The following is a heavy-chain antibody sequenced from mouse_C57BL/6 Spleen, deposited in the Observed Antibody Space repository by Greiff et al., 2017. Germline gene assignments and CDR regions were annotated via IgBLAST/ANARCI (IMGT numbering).Heavy chain of an antibody. CDR2: IHPNSGST. CDR1: GYTFTSYW. J-gene: IGHJ3*01. Sequence: QVHVKQPGAELVKPGASVKLSCKASGYTFTSYWMHWVKQRPGQGLEWIGMIHPNSGSTNYNEKFKSKATLTVDKSSSTAYMQLSSLTSEDSAVYYVARPHYGYPWFAYWGQGTLVTVAA. D-gene: IGHD2-14*01. V-gene: IGHV1-64*01. CDR3: ARPHYGYPWFAY.